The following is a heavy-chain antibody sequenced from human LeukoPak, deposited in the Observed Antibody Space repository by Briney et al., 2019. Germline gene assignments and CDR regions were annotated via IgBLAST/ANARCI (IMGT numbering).Heavy chain of an antibody. J-gene: IGHJ4*02. CDR1: GFTFSSYA. CDR2: ISGSGGGT. V-gene: IGHV3-23*01. Sequence: GGSLRLSCAASGFTFSSYAMSWVRQAPGKGLEWVSAISGSGGGTYYADSVKGRFTISRDNSKNTLYLQMNSLRAEDTAVYYCAKDRRAGSTSFDYWGQGTLVTVSS. D-gene: IGHD6-6*01. CDR3: AKDRRAGSTSFDY.